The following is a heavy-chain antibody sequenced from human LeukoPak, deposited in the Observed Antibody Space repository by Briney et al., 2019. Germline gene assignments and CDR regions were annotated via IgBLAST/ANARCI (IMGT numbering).Heavy chain of an antibody. Sequence: AETLSLTCAVYGGSFSGYYWSWIRQPPGKGLEWIGKINHSGSTNYNPSLKSQVTLSVDTSKNQFSLKLSSVTAADTAVYYCARGPDSSGYYDPFDYWGQGTLVTVSS. D-gene: IGHD3-22*01. CDR3: ARGPDSSGYYDPFDY. CDR2: INHSGST. V-gene: IGHV4-34*01. J-gene: IGHJ4*02. CDR1: GGSFSGYY.